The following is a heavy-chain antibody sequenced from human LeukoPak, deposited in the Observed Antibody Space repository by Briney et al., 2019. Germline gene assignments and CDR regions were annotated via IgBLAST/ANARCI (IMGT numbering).Heavy chain of an antibody. CDR2: IRSKANSYAT. J-gene: IGHJ4*02. CDR3: TRLVDTAT. V-gene: IGHV3-73*01. Sequence: PGGSLRLSCAASGFAFSGSAMHWVRRASGKGLEWVGRIRSKANSYATAYAASVKGRFTISRDDSKNTAYLQMNSLKTEDTAVYYCTRLVDTATWGQGTLVTVSS. D-gene: IGHD5-18*01. CDR1: GFAFSGSA.